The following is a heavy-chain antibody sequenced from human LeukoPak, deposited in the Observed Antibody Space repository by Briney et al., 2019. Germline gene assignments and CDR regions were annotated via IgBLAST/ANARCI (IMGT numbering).Heavy chain of an antibody. CDR1: GYTFTSYD. CDR2: MNPNSGNT. Sequence: GASVKVSCKASGYTFTSYDINWVRQATGQGLEWMGWMNPNSGNTGYAQKFQGRVTMTRNTSISTAYMELSSLRSEDTAVYYCARIVEYSSGWYYYYYGMDVWDQGTTVTVSS. J-gene: IGHJ6*02. D-gene: IGHD6-19*01. CDR3: ARIVEYSSGWYYYYYGMDV. V-gene: IGHV1-8*01.